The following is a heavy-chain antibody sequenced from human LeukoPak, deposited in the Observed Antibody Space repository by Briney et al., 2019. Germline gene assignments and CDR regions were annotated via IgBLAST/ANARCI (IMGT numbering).Heavy chain of an antibody. V-gene: IGHV4-4*02. J-gene: IGHJ4*02. Sequence: SETLSLTCSVSGGSISDYFWSWVRQPPGKGLEWIGEIYHSGSTNYNPSLKSRVTISVDKSKNQFSLKLSSVTAADTAVYYCARYYYDSSGTYALDYWGQGTLVTVSS. CDR1: GGSISDYF. CDR2: IYHSGST. CDR3: ARYYYDSSGTYALDY. D-gene: IGHD3-22*01.